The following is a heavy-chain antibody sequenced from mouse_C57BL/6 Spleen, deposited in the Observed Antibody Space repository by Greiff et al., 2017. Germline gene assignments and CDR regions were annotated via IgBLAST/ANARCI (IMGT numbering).Heavy chain of an antibody. V-gene: IGHV5-9-1*02. Sequence: EVQRVESGEGLVKPGGSLKLSCAASGFTFSSYAMSWVRQTPGKRLEWVAYISSGADYTNYADTVKGRFTISRDNARNTLYLQMSSLKSEDTAMYYCTRGYYDFAWFAYWGQGTLVTVSA. CDR1: GFTFSSYA. J-gene: IGHJ3*01. CDR3: TRGYYDFAWFAY. D-gene: IGHD2-4*01. CDR2: ISSGADYT.